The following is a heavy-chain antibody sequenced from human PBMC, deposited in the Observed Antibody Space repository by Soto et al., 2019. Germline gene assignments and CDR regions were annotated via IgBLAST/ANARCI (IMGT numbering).Heavy chain of an antibody. J-gene: IGHJ5*02. CDR1: GFTFSNYA. CDR2: ISSNGGST. D-gene: IGHD2-21*01. Sequence: PGGSLRLSCSASGFTFSNYAMHWVRQAPGKGLEYVSGISSNGGSTYYADSVKGRFAISRDNSKNTLYLQMSSLRAEDTAVYYCTLVGIYVEANNWFVLWGQGTLVTVSS. CDR3: TLVGIYVEANNWFVL. V-gene: IGHV3-64D*08.